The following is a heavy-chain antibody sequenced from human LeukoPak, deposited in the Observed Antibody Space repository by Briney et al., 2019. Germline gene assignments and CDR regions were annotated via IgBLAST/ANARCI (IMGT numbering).Heavy chain of an antibody. V-gene: IGHV3-66*01. CDR2: IYSGGST. CDR3: ARDRGAAAIFDY. J-gene: IGHJ4*02. Sequence: PGGSLRLSCAASGFTVSSNYMSWVRQAPGKGLEWVSIIYSGGSTYYADSVKGRFTISRDNSKNTLYLQMNSLRAEDTAVYYCARDRGAAAIFDYWGQGTLVTVSS. D-gene: IGHD6-13*01. CDR1: GFTVSSNY.